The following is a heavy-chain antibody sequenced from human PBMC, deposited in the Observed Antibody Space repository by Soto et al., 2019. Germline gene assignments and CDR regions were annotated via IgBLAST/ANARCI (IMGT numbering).Heavy chain of an antibody. J-gene: IGHJ6*03. CDR2: ITGSGDSA. CDR1: GFTFNNYA. D-gene: IGHD2-8*01. V-gene: IGHV3-23*01. CDR3: AKGRGTNDYYHMDV. Sequence: EVQLLESGGGLVQPGGSLRLSCAASGFTFNNYAISWVRQAPGKGLECVSTITGSGDSAYYADSVKGRFIISRDNSKNTLYMQMHSLGAEDSAIYYCAKGRGTNDYYHMDVWGGGTTVTVSS.